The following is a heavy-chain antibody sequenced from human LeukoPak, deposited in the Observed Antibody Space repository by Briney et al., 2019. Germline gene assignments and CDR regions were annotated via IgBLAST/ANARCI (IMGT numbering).Heavy chain of an antibody. D-gene: IGHD1-26*01. CDR2: ISSSGSTI. Sequence: GGSLRLSCAASGFTFSSYEMNWVRQAPGKGLEWVSYISSSGSTIYHADSVKGRFTISRDNAKNSLYLQMNSLRAEDTAVYYCARDPAGGGSYLGYFDYWGQGTLVTVSS. CDR1: GFTFSSYE. CDR3: ARDPAGGGSYLGYFDY. J-gene: IGHJ4*02. V-gene: IGHV3-48*03.